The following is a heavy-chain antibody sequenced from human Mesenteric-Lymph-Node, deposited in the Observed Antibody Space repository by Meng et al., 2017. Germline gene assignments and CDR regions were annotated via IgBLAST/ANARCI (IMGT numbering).Heavy chain of an antibody. J-gene: IGHJ3*02. CDR1: GYTFTIYL. Sequence: ASVKVSCKASGYTFTIYLIHWVRQAPGQGLEYMGVVSPITDYTNYAQKFKGRVTMTRDMSTSTVYMELSSLRSEDTAVYYCARGGYYYDDAFDIWGQGTMVTVSS. CDR2: VSPITDYT. V-gene: IGHV1-46*01. CDR3: ARGGYYYDDAFDI. D-gene: IGHD3-22*01.